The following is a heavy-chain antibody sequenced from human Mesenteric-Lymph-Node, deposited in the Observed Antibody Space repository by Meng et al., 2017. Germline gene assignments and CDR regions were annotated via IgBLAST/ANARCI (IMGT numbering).Heavy chain of an antibody. CDR3: ARDLGVATSIAGFVY. V-gene: IGHV4-30-4*08. CDR1: GGSISSGGYP. CDR2: IYYSGST. D-gene: IGHD5-12*01. J-gene: IGHJ4*02. Sequence: QVQLQESGPGLVEPSQTLSLTCTVSGGSISSGGYPWTWIRQPPGKGLEWIGYIYYSGSTYYNPSLKSRVTISIDTSKNQFSLRLSSVTAADTAVYYCARDLGVATSIAGFVYWGQGTLVTVSS.